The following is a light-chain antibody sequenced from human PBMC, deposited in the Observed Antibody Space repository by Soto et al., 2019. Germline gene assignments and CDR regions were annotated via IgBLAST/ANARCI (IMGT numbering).Light chain of an antibody. CDR1: QSVGRH. CDR2: DAS. CDR3: QQRNSWPPAT. J-gene: IGKJ4*01. Sequence: EIVLTQSPATLSLSPGERATLSCRASQSVGRHLAWYQQKPGQAPRLLIYDASNRATGVPARFSGSGSGTDFTRSISALEPEDVAVYYCQQRNSWPPATFGGGTKVELK. V-gene: IGKV3-11*01.